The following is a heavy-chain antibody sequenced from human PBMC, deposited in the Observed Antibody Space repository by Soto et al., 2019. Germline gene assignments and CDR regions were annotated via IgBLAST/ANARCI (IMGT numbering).Heavy chain of an antibody. Sequence: SETLSLTCAVYGGSFSGYYWSWIRQPPGKGLEWIGEINHSGSTNYNPSLKSRVTISVDTSKNQFSLKLSSVTAADTAVYYCARGLVGASYFDYWGQGTLVTVSS. J-gene: IGHJ4*02. CDR3: ARGLVGASYFDY. D-gene: IGHD1-26*01. CDR2: INHSGST. CDR1: GGSFSGYY. V-gene: IGHV4-34*01.